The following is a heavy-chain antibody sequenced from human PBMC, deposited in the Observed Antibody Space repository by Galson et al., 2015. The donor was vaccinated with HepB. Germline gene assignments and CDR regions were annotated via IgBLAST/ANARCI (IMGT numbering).Heavy chain of an antibody. J-gene: IGHJ4*02. Sequence: SVKVSCKASGFTFTSSYIHWVRQAPGQGLEWMGLINPSGGSTTYARKFQGRVTMTRDTSTSTVYMELNSLRSEDTAVYYCARAAQFLGSFDYWGQGTLVTVSS. CDR1: GFTFTSSY. CDR2: INPSGGST. CDR3: ARAAQFLGSFDY. V-gene: IGHV1-46*01. D-gene: IGHD1-26*01.